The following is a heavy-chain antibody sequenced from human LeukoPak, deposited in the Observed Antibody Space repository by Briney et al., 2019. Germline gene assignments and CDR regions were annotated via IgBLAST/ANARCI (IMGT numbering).Heavy chain of an antibody. CDR3: ARGGRDFWSGYYPDY. CDR1: GYSFTSYW. CDR2: IYPGDSDT. J-gene: IGHJ4*02. V-gene: IGHV5-51*01. D-gene: IGHD3-3*01. Sequence: PGESPKISCKGSGYSFTSYWIGWVRQMPGKGLEWMGIIYPGDSDTRYSPSFQGQVTISADKSISTAYLQWSSLKASDTAMYYCARGGRDFWSGYYPDYWGQGTLVTVSS.